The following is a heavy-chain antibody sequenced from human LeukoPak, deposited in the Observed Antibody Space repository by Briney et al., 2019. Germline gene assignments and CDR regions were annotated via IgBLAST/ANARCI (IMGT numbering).Heavy chain of an antibody. V-gene: IGHV4-59*01. CDR3: ARSISGTRSKFDC. J-gene: IGHJ5*01. CDR2: IYYSGST. D-gene: IGHD1/OR15-1a*01. CDR1: GGSISSYY. Sequence: PSETLSLTCTVSGGSISSYYWSWIRQPPGKGLEWIGYIYYSGSTNYNPSLKSRVTISVDTSKNQFSLKLSSVTAADTAVYYCARSISGTRSKFDCWGQGTLVTVSS.